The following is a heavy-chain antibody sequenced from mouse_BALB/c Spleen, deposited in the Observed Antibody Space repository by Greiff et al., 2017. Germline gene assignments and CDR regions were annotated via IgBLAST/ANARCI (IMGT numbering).Heavy chain of an antibody. D-gene: IGHD4-1*01. CDR2: ISTYYGDA. CDR1: GYTFTDYA. J-gene: IGHJ3*01. V-gene: IGHV1S137*01. Sequence: QVQLQQSGAELVRPGVSVKISCKGSGYTFTDYAMHWVKQSHAKSLEWIGVISTYYGDASYNQKFKGKATMTVDKSSSTAYMELARLTSEDSAIYYCTRSLGFTYWGQGTLVTVSA. CDR3: TRSLGFTY.